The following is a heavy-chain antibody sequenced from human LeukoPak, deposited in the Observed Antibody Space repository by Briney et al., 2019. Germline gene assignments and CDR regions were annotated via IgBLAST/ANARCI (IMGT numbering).Heavy chain of an antibody. CDR3: ARDLVIVDTPGDDFDY. Sequence: GGSLRLSCVASGLTFSNYWMHWVRQVPGKGLVWVSRITPNGDSRSYADSVKGRFTISRDNARNTLYLQMNSLRAEDTAVYYCARDLVIVDTPGDDFDYWGQGTLVTVSS. CDR2: ITPNGDSR. D-gene: IGHD2/OR15-2a*01. CDR1: GLTFSNYW. V-gene: IGHV3-74*01. J-gene: IGHJ4*02.